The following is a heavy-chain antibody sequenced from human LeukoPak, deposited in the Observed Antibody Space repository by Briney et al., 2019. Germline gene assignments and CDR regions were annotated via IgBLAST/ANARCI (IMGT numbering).Heavy chain of an antibody. CDR1: GGSFSGYY. CDR2: INHSGST. D-gene: IGHD3-10*01. V-gene: IGHV4-34*01. J-gene: IGHJ4*02. CDR3: ARGLLRFGEPPRD. Sequence: SETLSLTCAVYGGSFSGYYWSWIRQPPGKGLEWIGEINHSGSTNYNPSLKSRVTISVDTSKNQFSLKLSSVTAADTAVYYCARGLLRFGEPPRDWGQGTLVTVSS.